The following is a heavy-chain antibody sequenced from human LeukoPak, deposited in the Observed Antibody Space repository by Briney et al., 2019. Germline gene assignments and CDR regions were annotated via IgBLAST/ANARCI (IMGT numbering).Heavy chain of an antibody. J-gene: IGHJ4*02. CDR2: MNPNSGNT. CDR3: ARGAPGSYCSGGSCPYFDY. CDR1: GYTFTSYD. V-gene: IGHV1-8*01. Sequence: ASVKVSCKASGYTFTSYDINWVRQATGQGLEWMGWMNPNSGNTGYAQKFQGRVTMARNTSISTAYMELSSLGSEDTAVYYCARGAPGSYCSGGSCPYFDYWGQGTLVAVSS. D-gene: IGHD2-15*01.